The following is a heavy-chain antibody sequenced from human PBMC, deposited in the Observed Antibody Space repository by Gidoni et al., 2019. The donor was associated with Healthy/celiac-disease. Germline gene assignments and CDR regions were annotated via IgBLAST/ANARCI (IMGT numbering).Heavy chain of an antibody. D-gene: IGHD3-10*01. Sequence: EVQLLESGGGLVQPGGSLRLSCAASGFTFSSYAMGWVRQAPGKGLEWVSAISGSGGSTYYADSVKGRFTISRDNSKNTLYLQMNSLRAEDTAVYYCAKDPLLWFGELPGGYWGQGTLVTVSS. CDR3: AKDPLLWFGELPGGY. CDR2: ISGSGGST. J-gene: IGHJ4*02. V-gene: IGHV3-23*01. CDR1: GFTFSSYA.